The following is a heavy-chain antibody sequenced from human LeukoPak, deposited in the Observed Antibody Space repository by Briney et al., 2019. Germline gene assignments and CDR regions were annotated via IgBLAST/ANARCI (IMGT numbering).Heavy chain of an antibody. Sequence: PSETLSLTCTVSGGSISSYYWSWIRQPPGKGLEWIGYIYYSGSTNYNPSLKSRVTISVDTSKNQFSLKLSSVTAADTAVYYCAREVILTGYYMFDPWGQGTLVTVSS. CDR1: GGSISSYY. D-gene: IGHD3-9*01. V-gene: IGHV4-59*01. CDR3: AREVILTGYYMFDP. CDR2: IYYSGST. J-gene: IGHJ5*02.